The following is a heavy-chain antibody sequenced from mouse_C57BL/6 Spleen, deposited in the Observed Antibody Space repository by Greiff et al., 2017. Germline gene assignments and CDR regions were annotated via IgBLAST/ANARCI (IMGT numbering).Heavy chain of an antibody. CDR2: IDPNCGGT. CDR3: AIGDYDGVYYAMDY. V-gene: IGHV1-72*01. D-gene: IGHD2-4*01. J-gene: IGHJ4*01. CDR1: GYTFTSYW. Sequence: QVQLQQPGAELVKPGASVKLSCKASGYTFTSYWMHWVKQRPGRGLEWIGRIDPNCGGTKYNEKFKSKATLTVYKPSSTAYMQLSSRTSEDSAVYYCAIGDYDGVYYAMDYWGQGTSVTVSS.